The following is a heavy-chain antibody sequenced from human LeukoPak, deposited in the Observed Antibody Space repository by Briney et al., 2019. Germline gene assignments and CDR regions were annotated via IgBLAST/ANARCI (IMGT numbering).Heavy chain of an antibody. CDR2: ISYDGSNK. CDR3: AKVSSGYYLYYFDY. CDR1: GFTFSSYG. V-gene: IGHV3-30*18. J-gene: IGHJ4*02. D-gene: IGHD3-22*01. Sequence: PGGSLRLSCAASGFTFSSYGMHWVRQAPGKGREWVAVISYDGSNKYYADSVKGRFTISRDNSKNTLYLQMNSLRAEDTAVYYCAKVSSGYYLYYFDYWGQGTLVTVSS.